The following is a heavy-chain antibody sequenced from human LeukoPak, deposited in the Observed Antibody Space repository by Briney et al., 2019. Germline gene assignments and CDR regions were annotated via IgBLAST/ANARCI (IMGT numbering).Heavy chain of an antibody. V-gene: IGHV3-23*01. CDR2: ITGGHYAT. Sequence: GGSLRLSCAASGFSFSSFAVTWVRQAPGKGLEWVSSITGGHYATYNTDSVKGRFTISRDNAKNTLYLQMNSLRADDTAIYYCTKDPNGDYIGAFDPWGQGTLVTVSS. CDR1: GFSFSSFA. J-gene: IGHJ5*02. D-gene: IGHD4-17*01. CDR3: TKDPNGDYIGAFDP.